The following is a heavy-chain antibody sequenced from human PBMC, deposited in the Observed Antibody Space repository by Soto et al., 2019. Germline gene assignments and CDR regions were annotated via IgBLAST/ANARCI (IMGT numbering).Heavy chain of an antibody. CDR1: GFTFSSYS. CDR2: ISSSSSTI. D-gene: IGHD3-3*01. J-gene: IGHJ4*02. Sequence: PGGSLRLSCAASGFTFSSYSMNWVRQAPGKGLEWVSYISSSSSTIYYADSVKGRFTISRDNAKNSLYLQMNSLRAEDTAVYYCARDRSYSASWSGYYPTGYWGQGTLVTVSS. CDR3: ARDRSYSASWSGYYPTGY. V-gene: IGHV3-48*01.